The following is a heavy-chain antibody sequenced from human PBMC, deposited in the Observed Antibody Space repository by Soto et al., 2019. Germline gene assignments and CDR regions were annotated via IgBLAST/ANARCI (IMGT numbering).Heavy chain of an antibody. CDR1: GGSISSSSYY. CDR2: IYYSGST. Sequence: QLQLQESGPGLVKPSETLSLTCTVSGGSISSSSYYWGWIRQPPGKGLEWIGSIYYSGSTYYNPSLTRRVTISVDTSKNQFSLKLSSVTAADTAVYYCARHFVTAICGVSGIDPWGQGTLVTVSS. V-gene: IGHV4-39*01. D-gene: IGHD3-3*01. CDR3: ARHFVTAICGVSGIDP. J-gene: IGHJ5*02.